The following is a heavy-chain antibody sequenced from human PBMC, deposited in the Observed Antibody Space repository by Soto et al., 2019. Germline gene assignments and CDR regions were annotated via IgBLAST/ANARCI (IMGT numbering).Heavy chain of an antibody. Sequence: EVQLLESGGGLVQPGGSLRLSCAASGFTFSSYAMSWVRQAPGKGLEWVSAISSGGGSPYYADSVKGRFTVSRDNSKNRLYLQMNSLRAEDTAVYYCGKGRLEALFGEEDDWGQGTLVTVSS. CDR3: GKGRLEALFGEEDD. CDR2: ISSGGGSP. CDR1: GFTFSSYA. V-gene: IGHV3-23*01. D-gene: IGHD3-10*02. J-gene: IGHJ4*02.